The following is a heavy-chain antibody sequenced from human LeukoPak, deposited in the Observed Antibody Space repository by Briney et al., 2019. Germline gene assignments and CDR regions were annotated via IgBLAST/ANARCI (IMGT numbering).Heavy chain of an antibody. V-gene: IGHV4-31*03. J-gene: IGHJ4*02. CDR1: GGSISSGGFY. CDR2: IYSSGRT. D-gene: IGHD2-21*02. Sequence: SQTLSPTCTVSGGSISSGGFYWSWIRQHPGKGLEWIGYIYSSGRTYYNPSLKSRVTISIDTSKTQFSLKLSSVTAADTAIYYCAGGSGGDCFRNWGQGTLVTVSS. CDR3: AGGSGGDCFRN.